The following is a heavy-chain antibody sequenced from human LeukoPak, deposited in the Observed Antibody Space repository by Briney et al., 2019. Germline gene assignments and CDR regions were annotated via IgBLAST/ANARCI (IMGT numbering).Heavy chain of an antibody. J-gene: IGHJ4*02. CDR2: IKGDGTST. V-gene: IGHV3-74*01. CDR1: GFTFSTHW. CDR3: ARDGLAAAADY. D-gene: IGHD6-13*01. Sequence: GGSLRLSCTVSGFTFSTHWMRWVRQAPGKGLVWVSHIKGDGTSTNYADSVKGRFTVSRDNAKNTLFLQMNSLRAEDTAVYYCARDGLAAAADYWGQGTLVTVSS.